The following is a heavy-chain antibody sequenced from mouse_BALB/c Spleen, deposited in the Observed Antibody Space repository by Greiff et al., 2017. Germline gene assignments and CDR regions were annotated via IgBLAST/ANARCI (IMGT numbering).Heavy chain of an antibody. CDR1: GFSLTSYG. J-gene: IGHJ2*01. Sequence: VKLEESGPGLVAPSQSLSITCTVSGFSLTSYGVHWVRQPPGKGLEWLGVIWAGGSTNYNSALMSRLSISKDNSKSQVFLKMNSLQTDDTAMYYCASSITTVVAGLDYWGQGTTLTVSS. CDR3: ASSITTVVAGLDY. D-gene: IGHD1-1*01. V-gene: IGHV2-9*02. CDR2: IWAGGST.